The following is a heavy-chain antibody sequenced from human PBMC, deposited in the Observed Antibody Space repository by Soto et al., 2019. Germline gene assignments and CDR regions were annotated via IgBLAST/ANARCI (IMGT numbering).Heavy chain of an antibody. D-gene: IGHD2-8*01. Sequence: QVQLVESGGGLVKPGGSLRLSCAASGFTFSDYYMSWLRQAPGKGLEWVSYISSRSSTIFYADFVKGRFTISRDNVKNSLYLQMTSLRAEDTAVYYCASGTNGAFFVYWGQGILVTVSS. CDR3: ASGTNGAFFVY. CDR1: GFTFSDYY. J-gene: IGHJ4*02. CDR2: ISSRSSTI. V-gene: IGHV3-11*01.